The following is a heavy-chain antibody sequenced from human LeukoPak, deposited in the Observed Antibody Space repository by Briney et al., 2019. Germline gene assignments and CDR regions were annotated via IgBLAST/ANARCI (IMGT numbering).Heavy chain of an antibody. D-gene: IGHD5-24*01. J-gene: IGHJ4*02. CDR1: GGTFSSYA. V-gene: IGHV1-69*13. CDR3: AREVEMATSYFDY. CDR2: IIPIFGTA. Sequence: ASVKVSCKASGGTFSSYAISWVRQAPGQGLEWMGGIIPIFGTANYAQKFQGRVTITADESTSTAYMGLSSLRSEDTAVYYCAREVEMATSYFDYWGQGTLVTVSS.